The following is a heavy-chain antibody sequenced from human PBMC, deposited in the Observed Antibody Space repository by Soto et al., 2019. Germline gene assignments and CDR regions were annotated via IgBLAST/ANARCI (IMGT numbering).Heavy chain of an antibody. D-gene: IGHD3-22*01. CDR3: VKDDGGYPSTAPH. Sequence: EVQLLESGGGLVQPGGSLRLSCAASGITISNYPMSWVRQAPGKGMDWVSGISGSGDRTYYADSAKGRFTISKDISKNSLSLHLDNLGLEDTAVYFCVKDDGGYPSTAPHWGQGTLVTVSS. J-gene: IGHJ1*01. CDR2: ISGSGDRT. CDR1: GITISNYP. V-gene: IGHV3-23*01.